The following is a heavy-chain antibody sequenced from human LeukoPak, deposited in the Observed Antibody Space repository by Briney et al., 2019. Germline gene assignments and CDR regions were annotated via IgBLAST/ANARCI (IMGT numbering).Heavy chain of an antibody. CDR2: IYYSGST. D-gene: IGHD5-18*01. Sequence: SETLSLTCTVSSGSMRSYYWSWIRQPPGKGLEWIGNIYYSGSTNYNPSLKSRVTISVDTSKNQFSLKLSSVTAADTAVYYCAREVTHWGQGTLVTVSS. CDR3: AREVTH. J-gene: IGHJ4*02. V-gene: IGHV4-59*01. CDR1: SGSMRSYY.